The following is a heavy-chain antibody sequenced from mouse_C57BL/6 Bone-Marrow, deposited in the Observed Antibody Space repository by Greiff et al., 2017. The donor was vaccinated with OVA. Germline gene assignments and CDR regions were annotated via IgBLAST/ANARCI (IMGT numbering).Heavy chain of an antibody. J-gene: IGHJ3*01. V-gene: IGHV1-59*01. Sequence: QVQLKQPGAELVRPGTSVQLSCKASGYTFTSSWMHWVKQRPGQGLEWIGVIDPSDSYTNYNQKFKGKATLTVDTSSSTAYMQLSSLTSEDSAGYYFARGGNNYIADWGQGTLGTFAA. CDR2: IDPSDSYT. D-gene: IGHD5-2*01. CDR1: GYTFTSSW. CDR3: ARGGNNYIAD.